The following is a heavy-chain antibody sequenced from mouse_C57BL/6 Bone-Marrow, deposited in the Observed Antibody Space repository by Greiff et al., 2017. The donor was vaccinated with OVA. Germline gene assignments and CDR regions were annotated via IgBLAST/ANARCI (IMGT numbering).Heavy chain of an antibody. CDR3: ARMDYVSSYWYFDV. D-gene: IGHD1-1*01. J-gene: IGHJ1*03. CDR2: IYPGDGDT. CDR1: GYAFSSSW. V-gene: IGHV1-82*01. Sequence: LVESGPELVKPGASVKISCKASGYAFSSSWMNWVKQRPGKGLEWIGRIYPGDGDTNYNGKFKGKATLTADKSSSTAYMQLSSLTSEDSAVYFCARMDYVSSYWYFDVWGTGTTVTVSS.